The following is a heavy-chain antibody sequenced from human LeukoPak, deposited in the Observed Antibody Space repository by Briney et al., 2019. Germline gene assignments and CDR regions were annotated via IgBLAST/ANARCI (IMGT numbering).Heavy chain of an antibody. Sequence: PSETLSLTCAVSGYSLSSGYYWGWIRQPPGKGLEWIGTIYHSGTTYYNPSLKSRVTISIDTSKNQFSLKLSSVTAADTALYSCARTCVWGRLGYFDYWGQGTLVTVSS. CDR2: IYHSGTT. CDR1: GYSLSSGYY. J-gene: IGHJ4*02. CDR3: ARTCVWGRLGYFDY. V-gene: IGHV4-38-2*01. D-gene: IGHD3-16*01.